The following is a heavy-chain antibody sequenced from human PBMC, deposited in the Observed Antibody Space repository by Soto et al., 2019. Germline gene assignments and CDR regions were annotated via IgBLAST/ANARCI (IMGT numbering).Heavy chain of an antibody. V-gene: IGHV3-30-3*01. CDR2: ISSDGNHK. D-gene: IGHD2-21*01. CDR1: GFIFSTYS. J-gene: IGHJ5*02. Sequence: QPGGSLRLSCTASGFIFSTYSMHWVRQAPGRGLEWLAIISSDGNHKFYTDSVRGRFIISRDNSDNTLFLQISSLRPEDTALYYCTRDVIGNRQGLLGPWGQGTLVTVSS. CDR3: TRDVIGNRQGLLGP.